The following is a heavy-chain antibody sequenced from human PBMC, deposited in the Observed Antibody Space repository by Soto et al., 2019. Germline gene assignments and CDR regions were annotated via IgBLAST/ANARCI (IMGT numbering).Heavy chain of an antibody. CDR2: ISGGGGST. D-gene: IGHD1-26*01. CDR1: GFTFSSYA. CDR3: AKSQPGIVGANLDY. J-gene: IGHJ4*02. V-gene: IGHV3-23*01. Sequence: PGGSLRLSCAASGFTFSSYAMSWVRQAPGKKLEWVSAISGGGGSTYYADSVKGRFTISRDNSKNTLYLQMNSLRAEDTAVYYYAKSQPGIVGANLDYWGQGTLVTVSS.